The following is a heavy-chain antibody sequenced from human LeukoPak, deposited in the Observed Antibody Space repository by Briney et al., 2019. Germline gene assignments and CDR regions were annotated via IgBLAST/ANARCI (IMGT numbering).Heavy chain of an antibody. D-gene: IGHD6-13*01. CDR3: AHISSSWPDY. Sequence: PGGSLRLSCAASGFTVSNNYMSWVRQTPGKGLEWVSAISGSGGSTYYADSVKGRFTISRDNSKNTLYLQMNSLRAEDTAVYYCAHISSSWPDYWGQGTLVTVSS. CDR2: ISGSGGST. CDR1: GFTVSNNY. V-gene: IGHV3-23*01. J-gene: IGHJ4*02.